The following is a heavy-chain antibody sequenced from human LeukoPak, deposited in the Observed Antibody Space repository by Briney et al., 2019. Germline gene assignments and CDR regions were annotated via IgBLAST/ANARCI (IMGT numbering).Heavy chain of an antibody. D-gene: IGHD2-2*01. J-gene: IGHJ3*02. CDR3: ARGRGYCSSTSCYERAFDI. Sequence: PGGSLRLSCIAYGFTFSDYYMSWIRQAPGKGLEWVSYISSSSSYTNYADSVKGRFTISRDNAKNSLYLQMNSLRAEDTAVYYCARGRGYCSSTSCYERAFDIWGQGTMVTVSS. V-gene: IGHV3-11*06. CDR1: GFTFSDYY. CDR2: ISSSSSYT.